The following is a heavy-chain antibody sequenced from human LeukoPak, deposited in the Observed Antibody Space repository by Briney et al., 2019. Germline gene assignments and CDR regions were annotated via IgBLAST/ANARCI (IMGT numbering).Heavy chain of an antibody. CDR3: ARGGVTVYYFDY. CDR1: GGSISSYY. V-gene: IGHV4-59*01. CDR2: IYYSGST. J-gene: IGHJ4*02. Sequence: SETLSLTCSVSGGSISSYYWSWIRQPPGKGLEWIGCIYYSGSTNYNPSLKSRVTISVDTSKNQFSLKLSSVTAADTAVYYCARGGVTVYYFDYWGQGTLVTVSS. D-gene: IGHD5-18*01.